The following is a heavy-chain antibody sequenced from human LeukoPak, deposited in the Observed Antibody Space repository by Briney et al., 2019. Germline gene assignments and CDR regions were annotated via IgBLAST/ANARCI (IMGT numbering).Heavy chain of an antibody. V-gene: IGHV5-51*01. D-gene: IGHD2-21*02. CDR3: ARLPYCGGDCYPNWFDT. CDR2: IYPGDSAT. CDR1: GYSFTNYW. Sequence: GESQKISCKGSGYSFTNYWIGWARQMPGKGLELMGVIYPGDSATRYSPSFQGQVAISVDKSIRTAYLQWSSLKASDIAMYYCARLPYCGGDCYPNWFDTWGQGTLVTVSS. J-gene: IGHJ5*02.